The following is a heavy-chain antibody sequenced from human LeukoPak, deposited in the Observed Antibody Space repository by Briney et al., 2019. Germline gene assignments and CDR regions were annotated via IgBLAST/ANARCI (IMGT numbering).Heavy chain of an antibody. CDR2: ISSSGSTI. Sequence: GGSLRLSCAASGFTFSSYEMNWVRQAPGKGLEWVAYISSSGSTIYYADSVKGRFTISRDNAKNSLYLQMNSLTAEDTAVYYCARDKWYSSSWFPCDYWGQGTLVTASS. D-gene: IGHD6-13*01. V-gene: IGHV3-48*03. CDR1: GFTFSSYE. CDR3: ARDKWYSSSWFPCDY. J-gene: IGHJ4*02.